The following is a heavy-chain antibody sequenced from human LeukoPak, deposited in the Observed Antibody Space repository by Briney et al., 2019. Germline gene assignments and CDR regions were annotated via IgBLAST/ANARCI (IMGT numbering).Heavy chain of an antibody. Sequence: GRSLRLSCAASGFTFSSYGMHWVRQAPGKGLEWLAVIWYDGSNKYYADSVKGRFTISRDNSKNTLYLQMNSLRAEDTAVYYCAREEDSNHYYGMDVWGQGTTVTVSS. CDR2: IWYDGSNK. CDR1: GFTFSSYG. V-gene: IGHV3-33*01. CDR3: AREEDSNHYYGMDV. J-gene: IGHJ6*02. D-gene: IGHD4-11*01.